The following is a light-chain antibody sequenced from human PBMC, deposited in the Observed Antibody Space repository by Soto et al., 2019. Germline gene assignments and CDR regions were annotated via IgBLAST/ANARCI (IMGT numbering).Light chain of an antibody. CDR2: GAS. CDR1: QSVSSSY. CDR3: QQYAVSPIT. Sequence: EFVLTQSPGTLSLSPGERATLSCRASQSVSSSYLAWYQQKPGQAPRLLIYGASSRATGIPDRFSGSGSGTDFTLTISRLEPEDFAVFYCQQYAVSPITFGQGTRLENK. J-gene: IGKJ5*01. V-gene: IGKV3-20*01.